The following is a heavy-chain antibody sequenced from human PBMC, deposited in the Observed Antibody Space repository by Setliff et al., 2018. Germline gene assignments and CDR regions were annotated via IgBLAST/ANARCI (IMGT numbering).Heavy chain of an antibody. J-gene: IGHJ4*02. CDR2: ISTSNGNT. CDR1: GYTFTSYG. D-gene: IGHD1-26*01. V-gene: IGHV1-18*01. CDR3: ATSWGATPFDY. Sequence: ASVKVSCKASGYTFTSYGTNWVRQAPGQGLEWMGWISTSNGNTNYAQKLQGRVTMATDTSTSTAYMELRSLRSDDTAVYYCATSWGATPFDYWGQGTLVTVSS.